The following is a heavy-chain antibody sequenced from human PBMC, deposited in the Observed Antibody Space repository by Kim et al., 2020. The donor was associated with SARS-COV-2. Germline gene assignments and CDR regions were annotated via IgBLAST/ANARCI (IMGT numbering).Heavy chain of an antibody. CDR3: ARDLRPYCSSTSCPAREVGY. Sequence: GGSLRLSCAASGFTFSSYGMHWVRQAPGKGLEWVAVIWYDGSNKYYADSVKGRFTISRDNSKNTLYLQMNSLRAEDTAVYYCARDLRPYCSSTSCPAREVGYWGQGTLVTVSS. CDR1: GFTFSSYG. CDR2: IWYDGSNK. D-gene: IGHD2-2*01. V-gene: IGHV3-33*01. J-gene: IGHJ4*02.